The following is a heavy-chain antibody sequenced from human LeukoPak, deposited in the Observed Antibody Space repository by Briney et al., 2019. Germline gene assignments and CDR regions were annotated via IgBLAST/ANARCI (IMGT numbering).Heavy chain of an antibody. Sequence: SVKVSCTASGGTFSSYAISWVRQAPGQGLEWMGGIIPIFGTANYAQKFQGRVTITADKSTSTAYMELSSLRSEDTAVYYCARAGAGQLADYYYYYMDVWGKGTTVTVSS. CDR3: ARAGAGQLADYYYYYMDV. V-gene: IGHV1-69*06. D-gene: IGHD6-6*01. CDR1: GGTFSSYA. CDR2: IIPIFGTA. J-gene: IGHJ6*03.